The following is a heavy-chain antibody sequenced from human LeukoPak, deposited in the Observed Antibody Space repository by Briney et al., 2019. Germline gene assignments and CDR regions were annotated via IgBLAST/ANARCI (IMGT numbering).Heavy chain of an antibody. V-gene: IGHV3-21*01. Sequence: GGTVRLLVAAPGFAFGSCSRRSVRQSPGKGLNWVSSISSGSTYIYYADSVKGRFTISRDNAKNSLYLQVSTLRAEDTAVYYCAREISSSTSFDYWGQGTLVTVSS. CDR3: AREISSSTSFDY. D-gene: IGHD2-2*01. CDR2: ISSGSTYI. J-gene: IGHJ4*02. CDR1: GFAFGSCS.